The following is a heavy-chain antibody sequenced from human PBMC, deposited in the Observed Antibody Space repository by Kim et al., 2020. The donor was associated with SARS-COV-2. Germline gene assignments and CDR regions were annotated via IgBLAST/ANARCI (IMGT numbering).Heavy chain of an antibody. CDR1: GFTFSSYG. D-gene: IGHD3-22*01. CDR3: AKDGEGSSGYYYSGFDY. J-gene: IGHJ4*01. V-gene: IGHV3-30*18. Sequence: GGSLRLSCAASGFTFSSYGMHWVRQAPGKGLEWVAVISYDGSNKYYADSVKGRFTISRDNSKNTLYLQMNSLRAEDTAVYYCAKDGEGSSGYYYSGFDY. CDR2: ISYDGSNK.